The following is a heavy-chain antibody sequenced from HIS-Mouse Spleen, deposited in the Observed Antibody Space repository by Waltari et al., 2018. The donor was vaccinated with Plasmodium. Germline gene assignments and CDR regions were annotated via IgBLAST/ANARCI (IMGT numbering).Heavy chain of an antibody. V-gene: IGHV4-59*08. CDR2: IYYSGRT. Sequence: QVQLQESGPGLVKPSETLSLTCTVSGGSISSYYWSWIRQPPGKGLEWIGYIYYSGRTNYNPSLKRRGTISVDTSKNQFSLKLSSVTAADTAVYYCARLRYSYGYFDYWGQGTLVTVSS. D-gene: IGHD5-18*01. CDR1: GGSISSYY. J-gene: IGHJ4*02. CDR3: ARLRYSYGYFDY.